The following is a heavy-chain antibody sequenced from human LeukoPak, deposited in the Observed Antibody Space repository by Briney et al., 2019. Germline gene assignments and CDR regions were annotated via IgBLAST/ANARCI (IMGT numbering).Heavy chain of an antibody. V-gene: IGHV4-38-2*01. D-gene: IGHD3-10*01. CDR2: IYHSGST. Sequence: KASETLSLTCAVSGYSISSGYYWGWIRQPPGKGLEWIGSIYHSGSTYYNPSLKSRVTISVDTSKNQFSLKMSSAAAEDTYVYYCARTQIWFGVDYWGQGTLVTVSS. J-gene: IGHJ4*02. CDR3: ARTQIWFGVDY. CDR1: GYSISSGYY.